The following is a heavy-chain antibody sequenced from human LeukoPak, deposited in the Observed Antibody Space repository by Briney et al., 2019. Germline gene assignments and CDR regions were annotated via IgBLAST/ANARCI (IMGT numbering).Heavy chain of an antibody. CDR1: GGSISSGDYY. CDR3: ARDRDGVTDY. CDR2: TYYSGST. J-gene: IGHJ4*02. D-gene: IGHD3-3*01. V-gene: IGHV4-30-4*08. Sequence: SQTLSLTCTVSGGSISSGDYYWSWIRQPPGKGLEWIGYTYYSGSTYDNPSLKSRVTISVDTSKNQFSLKLRSVTAADTAVYYCARDRDGVTDYWGQGTLVTVSS.